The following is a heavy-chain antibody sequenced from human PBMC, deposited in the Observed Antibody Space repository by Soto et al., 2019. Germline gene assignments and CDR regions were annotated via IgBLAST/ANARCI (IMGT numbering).Heavy chain of an antibody. D-gene: IGHD6-6*01. CDR1: GFIFSDYY. V-gene: IGHV3-11*01. CDR2: ISSGGYTI. CDR3: ARAQYSSSSVFEY. J-gene: IGHJ4*02. Sequence: QVQLLESGGGLVKPGGSLRLSCAASGFIFSDYYMSWFREAPGKGLEWLSYISSGGYTIYYADSVKGRFTISRDNAKNSLYLQINSLGADDTAVYYCARAQYSSSSVFEYWGQGTLVTVSS.